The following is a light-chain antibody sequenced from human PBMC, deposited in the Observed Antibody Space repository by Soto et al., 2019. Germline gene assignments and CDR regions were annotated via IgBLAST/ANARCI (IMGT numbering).Light chain of an antibody. CDR2: RAS. V-gene: IGKV3-15*01. Sequence: EIVMTQSPATLSVSPGGSATLSCRASQHVSSNFAWYRQKPGQAPTLLIYRASTRATGIPARFSGSGSGTEFTRTISSLQPEDFAVYYCQQYNNWPYTFGQGNKLEIK. CDR3: QQYNNWPYT. J-gene: IGKJ2*01. CDR1: QHVSSN.